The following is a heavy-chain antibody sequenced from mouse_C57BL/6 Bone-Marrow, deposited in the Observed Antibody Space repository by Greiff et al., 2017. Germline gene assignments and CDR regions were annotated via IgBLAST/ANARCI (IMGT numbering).Heavy chain of an antibody. Sequence: EVKLMESGEGLVKPGGSLKLSCAASGFTFSSYAMSWVRQTPEKRLEWVAYISSGGDYIYYADTVKGRFTISGDNARNTLYLQMSSLKSEDTAMYYCTSYGSSHGFAYWGQGTLVTVSA. D-gene: IGHD1-1*01. CDR3: TSYGSSHGFAY. V-gene: IGHV5-9-1*02. CDR2: ISSGGDYI. CDR1: GFTFSSYA. J-gene: IGHJ3*01.